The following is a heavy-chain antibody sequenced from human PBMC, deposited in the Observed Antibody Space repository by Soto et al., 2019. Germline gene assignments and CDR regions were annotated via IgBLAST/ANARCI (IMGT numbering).Heavy chain of an antibody. J-gene: IGHJ4*02. Sequence: GGSLRLSCAASGFTFSSYWMHWVRQATGKGMVWVSRINPDGSATNYADSVKGRFTISRENAKNTLYLQINSLRAEDTAVFYCGRGGSDSPMAPGYWGQGTLVTVSS. CDR2: INPDGSAT. V-gene: IGHV3-74*01. CDR1: GFTFSSYW. CDR3: GRGGSDSPMAPGY. D-gene: IGHD5-18*01.